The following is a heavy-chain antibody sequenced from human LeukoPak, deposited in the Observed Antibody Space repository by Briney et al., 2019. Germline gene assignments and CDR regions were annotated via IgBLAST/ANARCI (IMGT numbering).Heavy chain of an antibody. Sequence: SETLSLTCTVSGGSISSGDYYWTWIRQPPGKGLEWIGYIYYSGSTYYNPSVKGRVTISVDTSKNQFSLKLSSVTAADTAVYYCARGSGYDPPTLVYWGQGTLVTVSS. V-gene: IGHV4-30-4*01. CDR2: IYYSGST. CDR1: GGSISSGDYY. CDR3: ARGSGYDPPTLVY. D-gene: IGHD5-12*01. J-gene: IGHJ4*02.